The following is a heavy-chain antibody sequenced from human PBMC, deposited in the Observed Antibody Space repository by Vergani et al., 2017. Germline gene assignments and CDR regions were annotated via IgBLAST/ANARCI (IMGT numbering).Heavy chain of an antibody. Sequence: EVQLLESGGGLVQPGGSLRLSCAASGFTFSSYAMSWVRQAPGKGLEWVSAISGSGGSTYYADSVKGRFTISRDNSKNTLYLQMNSLRAEDTAVYYCAKDGDIVVVPAATDYYYYMDVWGKGTTVTVSS. CDR1: GFTFSSYA. CDR2: ISGSGGST. CDR3: AKDGDIVVVPAATDYYYYMDV. V-gene: IGHV3-23*01. D-gene: IGHD2-2*01. J-gene: IGHJ6*03.